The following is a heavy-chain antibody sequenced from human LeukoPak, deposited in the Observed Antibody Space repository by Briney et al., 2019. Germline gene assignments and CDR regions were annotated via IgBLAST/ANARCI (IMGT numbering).Heavy chain of an antibody. J-gene: IGHJ3*01. CDR2: MNTNSGDT. CDR1: GYTFTSYD. Sequence: ASVKVSCKASGYTFTSYDINWVRQAPGQGLEWMGWMNTNSGDTDYAQKFQGRVTMTRNTSISTDYMELSRLRSDATDVYYCARGEEEVTACYMDVWGKGTMVTISS. V-gene: IGHV1-8*02. CDR3: ARGEEEVTACYMDV. D-gene: IGHD1-14*01.